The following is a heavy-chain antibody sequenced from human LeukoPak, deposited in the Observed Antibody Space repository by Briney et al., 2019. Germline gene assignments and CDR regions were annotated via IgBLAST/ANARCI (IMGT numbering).Heavy chain of an antibody. CDR1: GFTFSSYD. V-gene: IGHV3-21*01. CDR3: ARRSEFGVLYYMDV. D-gene: IGHD3-16*01. J-gene: IGHJ6*03. CDR2: ISSTTIYK. Sequence: GGSLTLSCAASGFTFSSYDMTWVRQAPGKGLEYVSSISSTTIYKFSAGSVKGRFTISRDNVKNSLYLQMNSLRGEDTAVYYCARRSEFGVLYYMDVWGKGTTVTVSS.